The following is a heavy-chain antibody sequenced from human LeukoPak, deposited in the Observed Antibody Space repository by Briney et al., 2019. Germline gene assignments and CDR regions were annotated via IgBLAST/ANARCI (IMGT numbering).Heavy chain of an antibody. CDR2: ISYDGSNK. J-gene: IGHJ5*02. CDR3: AKDWVGLSIT. D-gene: IGHD5/OR15-5a*01. Sequence: GGSLRLSCAASGFTFSSYGMHWVRQAPGKGLEWVAVISYDGSNKYYADSVKGRFTISRDNSKNTLYLQMNSLRAEDTAVYYCAKDWVGLSITWGQGTLATVYS. V-gene: IGHV3-30*18. CDR1: GFTFSSYG.